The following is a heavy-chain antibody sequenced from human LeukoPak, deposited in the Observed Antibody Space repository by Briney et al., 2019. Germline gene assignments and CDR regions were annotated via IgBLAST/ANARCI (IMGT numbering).Heavy chain of an antibody. V-gene: IGHV1-69*05. D-gene: IGHD6-13*01. Sequence: SVKVSCKASGGTFSSSGFNWVRQAPGQGLEWMGRIIPIFGTANYAQKFQGRVTITTDESTSTAYMELSSLRSEDTAVYYCARDPHPAAPFEPTNYFDYWGQGTLVTVSS. J-gene: IGHJ4*02. CDR3: ARDPHPAAPFEPTNYFDY. CDR1: GGTFSSSG. CDR2: IIPIFGTA.